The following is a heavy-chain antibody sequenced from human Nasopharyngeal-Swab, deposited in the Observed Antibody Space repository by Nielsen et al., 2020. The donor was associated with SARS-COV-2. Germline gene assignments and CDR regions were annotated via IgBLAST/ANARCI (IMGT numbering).Heavy chain of an antibody. V-gene: IGHV3-64D*06. CDR2: ISSNGGST. Sequence: GGSLRLSCSASGFTFSSYAMHWVRQAPGKGLEYVSAISSNGGSTYYADSVKGRFTISRDNSKNTLYLQMSSLRAEDTAVYYCVKDGYRGYDYVSSYNWFDPWGQGTLVTVSS. J-gene: IGHJ5*02. CDR3: VKDGYRGYDYVSSYNWFDP. D-gene: IGHD5-12*01. CDR1: GFTFSSYA.